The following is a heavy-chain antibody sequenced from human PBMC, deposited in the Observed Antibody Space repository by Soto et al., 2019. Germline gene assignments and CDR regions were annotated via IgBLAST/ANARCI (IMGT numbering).Heavy chain of an antibody. D-gene: IGHD3-10*01. Sequence: QVPLVQSGAEVKKPGASVKVSCKASGYTFTSYGISWVRQAPGHGLEWMGWISAYNGNTNYAQKLQGRVTMTTDTSTSTAYMELRSLRSDDTGVYYCARDTMVRGVARPNDYWGQGTLVTVSS. J-gene: IGHJ4*02. V-gene: IGHV1-18*01. CDR2: ISAYNGNT. CDR3: ARDTMVRGVARPNDY. CDR1: GYTFTSYG.